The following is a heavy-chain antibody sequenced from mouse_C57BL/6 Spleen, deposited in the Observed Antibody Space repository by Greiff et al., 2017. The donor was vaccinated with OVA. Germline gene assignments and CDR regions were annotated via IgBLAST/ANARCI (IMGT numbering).Heavy chain of an antibody. CDR1: GYTFTDYY. CDR3: AGGAYYYGSSSNWAD. D-gene: IGHD1-1*01. CDR2: INPNNGGT. V-gene: IGHV1-26*01. Sequence: VQLQQSGPELVKPGASVKISCKASGYTFTDYYMNWVKQSHGKSLEWIGDINPNNGGTSYNQKFKGKATLTVDKSSSTAYMELRSLTSEDSAVYYCAGGAYYYGSSSNWADWGQGTSVTVSS. J-gene: IGHJ4*01.